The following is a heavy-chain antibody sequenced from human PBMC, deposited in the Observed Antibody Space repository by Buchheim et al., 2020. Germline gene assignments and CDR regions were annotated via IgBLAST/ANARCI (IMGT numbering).Heavy chain of an antibody. J-gene: IGHJ4*02. CDR2: ISYDGSNK. D-gene: IGHD2-2*02. V-gene: IGHV3-30*18. CDR3: AKDGRRYCSSTSCYTIDY. CDR1: GFTFSSYG. Sequence: QVQLVESGGGVVQPGRSLRLSCAASGFTFSSYGMHWVRQAPGKGLEWVAVISYDGSNKYYADSVKGRFTIYRDNSKKTLYLQMNSLRAEDTAVYYCAKDGRRYCSSTSCYTIDYWGQGTL.